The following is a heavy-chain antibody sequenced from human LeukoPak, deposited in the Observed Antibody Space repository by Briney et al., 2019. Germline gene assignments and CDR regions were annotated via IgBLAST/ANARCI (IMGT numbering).Heavy chain of an antibody. CDR1: GFTFSSCA. D-gene: IGHD3-22*01. CDR2: VRVGGET. V-gene: IGHV3-23*01. J-gene: IGHJ4*02. CDR3: AKGLSYDSSGHPY. Sequence: PGGSLRLSCVASGFTFSSCAMNWVRQDPGKGLEWVPAVRVGGETHYADSVKGRFTISRDNSKNTLYLQMNSLRAEDTAVYYCAKGLSYDSSGHPYWGQGTLVTVSS.